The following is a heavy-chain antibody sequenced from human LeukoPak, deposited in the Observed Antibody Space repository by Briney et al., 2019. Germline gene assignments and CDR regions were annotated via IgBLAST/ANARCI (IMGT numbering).Heavy chain of an antibody. V-gene: IGHV4-59*01. CDR1: GGSISSGY. Sequence: SETLSLTCSVSGGSISSGYWSWIRQVPGKGLQWIAFISYSGSPDYNPSLKSRVTISIDTSKNQFSLKLTSVTAADTAVYYCARGGPSSRYFDLWGQGTLVTVSS. CDR3: ARGGPSSRYFDL. CDR2: ISYSGSP. D-gene: IGHD6-13*01. J-gene: IGHJ4*02.